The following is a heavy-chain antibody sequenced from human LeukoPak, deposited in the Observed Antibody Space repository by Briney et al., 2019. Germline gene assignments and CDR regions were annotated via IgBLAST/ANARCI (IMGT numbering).Heavy chain of an antibody. CDR2: INHSGST. D-gene: IGHD3-10*01. Sequence: PSETLSLTCAVYGGSFSGYYWSWIRQPPGKGLEWIGEINHSGSTNYNPSLKSRVTISVDTSKNQFSLKLSSVTAADTAVYYCARLSWFGEFSNWGQGTLVTVSS. CDR1: GGSFSGYY. J-gene: IGHJ4*02. V-gene: IGHV4-34*01. CDR3: ARLSWFGEFSN.